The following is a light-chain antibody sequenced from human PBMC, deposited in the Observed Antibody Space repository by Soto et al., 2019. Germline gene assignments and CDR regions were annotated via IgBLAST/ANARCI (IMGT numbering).Light chain of an antibody. CDR1: SSDVGGYNY. V-gene: IGLV2-14*03. Sequence: QSALTQPASVSGSPGHSITIPCTGTSSDVGGYNYVSWYQHHPGKAPKLMIFDVSNRPSGVSNRFSGSKSGNTASLTISGLQPEDEADYYCSSYTTSNTRQIVFGTGTKVTVL. CDR3: SSYTTSNTRQIV. J-gene: IGLJ1*01. CDR2: DVS.